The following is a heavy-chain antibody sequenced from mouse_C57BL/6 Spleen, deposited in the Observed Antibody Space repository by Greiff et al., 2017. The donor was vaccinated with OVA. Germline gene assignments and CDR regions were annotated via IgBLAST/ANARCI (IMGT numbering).Heavy chain of an antibody. CDR2: IRSKSNNYAT. CDR1: GFSFNTYA. CDR3: VRGGYYFDY. D-gene: IGHD3-1*01. Sequence: DVKLQESGGGLVQPKGSLKLSCAASGFSFNTYAMNWVRQAPGKGLEWVARIRSKSNNYATYYADSVKDRFTISRDDSESMLYLQMNNLKTEDTAMYYCVRGGYYFDYWGQGTTLTVSS. J-gene: IGHJ2*01. V-gene: IGHV10-1*01.